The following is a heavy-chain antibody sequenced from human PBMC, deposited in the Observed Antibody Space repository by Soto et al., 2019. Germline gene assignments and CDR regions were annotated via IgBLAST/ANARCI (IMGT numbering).Heavy chain of an antibody. CDR3: ARGSQRVTGTYDS. V-gene: IGHV4-31*03. D-gene: IGHD1-1*01. CDR1: DGSVSSDFYY. CDR2: IYYSGTT. Sequence: QVQLQQSGPGLVKPSQTLSLTCSVPDGSVSSDFYYWHWIRQRPGKGLEWIGYIYYSGTTYYNPSHTGRVAISVEPSENHLFLTLTSVTAAATAVYYCARGSQRVTGTYDSWGQGTLVTVSS. J-gene: IGHJ5*01.